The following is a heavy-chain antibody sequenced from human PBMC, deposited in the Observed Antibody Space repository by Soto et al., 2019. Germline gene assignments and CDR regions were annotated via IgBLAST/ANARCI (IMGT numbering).Heavy chain of an antibody. V-gene: IGHV4-30-4*01. D-gene: IGHD3-9*01. J-gene: IGHJ5*02. CDR3: ARHSSLRYFGNWFDP. CDR1: GGSISSGDYY. CDR2: IYYSGST. Sequence: PSETLSLTCTVSGGSISSGDYYWSWIRQPPGKGLEWIGYIYYSGSTNYNPSLKSRVTISVDTSKNQFSLKLSSVTAADTAVYYCARHSSLRYFGNWFDPWGQGTLVTVSS.